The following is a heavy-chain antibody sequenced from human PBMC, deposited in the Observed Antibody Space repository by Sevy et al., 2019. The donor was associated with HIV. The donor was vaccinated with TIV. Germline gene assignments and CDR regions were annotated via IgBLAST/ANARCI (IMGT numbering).Heavy chain of an antibody. Sequence: GGSLRLSCAASGFTFSSYGMHWVRQAPGKGLEWVAVISYDGSNKYYTDSVKGRFTISRDNSKNTLYLQMNSLRAEDTAVYYCAKDSLAAAGSYYYYYYYGMDVWGQGTTVTVSS. J-gene: IGHJ6*02. CDR1: GFTFSSYG. CDR3: AKDSLAAAGSYYYYYYYGMDV. CDR2: ISYDGSNK. V-gene: IGHV3-30*18. D-gene: IGHD6-13*01.